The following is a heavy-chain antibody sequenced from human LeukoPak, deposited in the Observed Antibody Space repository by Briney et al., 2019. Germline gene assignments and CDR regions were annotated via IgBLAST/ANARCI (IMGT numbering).Heavy chain of an antibody. CDR3: ARIVMVRGVTNFDY. CDR1: GGSISSYY. CDR2: IYYSGST. J-gene: IGHJ4*02. D-gene: IGHD3-10*01. Sequence: SETLSLTCTVSGGSISSYYWSWIRQPPGKGVEWIGYIYYSGSTNYNPSLKSRVTISVDTSKNQFSLKLSSVTAADTAVYYCARIVMVRGVTNFDYWGQGTLVTVSS. V-gene: IGHV4-59*01.